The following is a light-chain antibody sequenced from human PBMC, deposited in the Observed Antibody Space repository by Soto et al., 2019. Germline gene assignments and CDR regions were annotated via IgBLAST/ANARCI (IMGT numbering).Light chain of an antibody. J-gene: IGKJ1*01. V-gene: IGKV3-20*01. CDR1: QSVSSRY. CDR3: XXYXXXXXWT. Sequence: EIVLTQSPGTLSLSPGERATLSCRATQSVSSRYLAWYQQKPGQAPRLLIYGASSRATGIPDRFSGSGSGTDFTLTISRLEPEDFAVYYXXXYXXXXXWTFXXGTTGDIK. CDR2: GAS.